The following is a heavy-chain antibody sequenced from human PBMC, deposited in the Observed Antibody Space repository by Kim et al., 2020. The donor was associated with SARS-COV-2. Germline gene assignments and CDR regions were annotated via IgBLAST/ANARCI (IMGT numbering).Heavy chain of an antibody. CDR2: INWNSRSI. CDR3: VKENEILTASQVGDAFDI. D-gene: IGHD3-9*01. Sequence: GGSLRLSCAASGFTFDDYAMHWVRQAPGKGLKWVSGINWNSRSIDYADSVKGRFTISRDNAKNSLYLQMNSLRAEDTALYYCVKENEILTASQVGDAFDIGGQGTMVTVSS. CDR1: GFTFDDYA. J-gene: IGHJ3*02. V-gene: IGHV3-9*01.